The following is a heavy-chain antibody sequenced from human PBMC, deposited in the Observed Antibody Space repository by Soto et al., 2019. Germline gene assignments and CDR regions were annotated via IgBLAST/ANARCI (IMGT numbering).Heavy chain of an antibody. CDR2: IYHGGST. V-gene: IGHV4-38-2*01. CDR1: GYSISSGYY. D-gene: IGHD3-22*01. Sequence: PSETLSLTCAVSGYSISSGYYWGWLRQPPGKGLEWIGGIYHGGSTYYNPSLNSRVTLSIDMTNNHVSLILNSVTAADTAVYYCARVGPWVPHYYDSSPYTFENWFDPWGQGTLVTVSS. CDR3: ARVGPWVPHYYDSSPYTFENWFDP. J-gene: IGHJ5*02.